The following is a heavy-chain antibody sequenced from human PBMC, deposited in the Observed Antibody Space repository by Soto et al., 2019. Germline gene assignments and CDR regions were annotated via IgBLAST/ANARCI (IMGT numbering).Heavy chain of an antibody. D-gene: IGHD3-10*01. Sequence: GGSLRLSCAASGFTFSSYDMHWVRQATGKGLEWVSAIGTAGDTYYPGSVKGRFTISRENAKNSLYLQMNSLRAGDTAVYYCAREPNRGFGDYYVIDVWGQGTTVTVYS. CDR1: GFTFSSYD. CDR2: IGTAGDT. CDR3: AREPNRGFGDYYVIDV. V-gene: IGHV3-13*01. J-gene: IGHJ6*02.